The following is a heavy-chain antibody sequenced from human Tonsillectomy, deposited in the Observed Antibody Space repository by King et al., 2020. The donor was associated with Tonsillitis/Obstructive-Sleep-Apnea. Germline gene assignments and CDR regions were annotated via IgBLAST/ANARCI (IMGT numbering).Heavy chain of an antibody. CDR2: IKSKTDGGTT. Sequence: QLVQSGGGLVKPGGSLRLSCAASGFTFSNAWMNWVRQAPGKGLEWVGRIKSKTDGGTTDYAAPVKGRFTISRDNSKNTLYLQMNSLKTEDTAVYYCTRALYYYYYGMDVWGQGTTVTVSS. V-gene: IGHV3-15*07. CDR3: TRALYYYYYGMDV. J-gene: IGHJ6*02. CDR1: GFTFSNAW.